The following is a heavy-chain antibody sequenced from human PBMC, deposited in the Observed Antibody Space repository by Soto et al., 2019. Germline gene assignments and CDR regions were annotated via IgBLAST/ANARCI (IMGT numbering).Heavy chain of an antibody. Sequence: PSETLSLTCTVSPGSLRSYSWSWIRQPPGKGLEWIGYIYYRGSTNYSPSLKSRVTISVDTSKNQFSLKLSSVTAADTAVYYCARGYCSSTICYIWDNWFDPWGQGTLVTVSS. J-gene: IGHJ5*02. CDR3: ARGYCSSTICYIWDNWFDP. V-gene: IGHV4-59*01. CDR2: IYYRGST. CDR1: PGSLRSYS. D-gene: IGHD2-2*02.